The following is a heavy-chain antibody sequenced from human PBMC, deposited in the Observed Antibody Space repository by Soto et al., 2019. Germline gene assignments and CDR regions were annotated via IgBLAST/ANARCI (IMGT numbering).Heavy chain of an antibody. CDR3: ARTAPFGTTVLYYFDY. V-gene: IGHV1-69*13. D-gene: IGHD1-7*01. CDR1: GGTFSIYS. J-gene: IGHJ4*02. CDR2: IIPIFGTA. Sequence: SVKVSCKASGGTFSIYSISWVRQAPGQGLEWMGGIIPIFGTANYAQKFQGRVTITADESTSTAYMELSSLRSEDTAVYYCARTAPFGTTVLYYFDYWGQGTLVSVSS.